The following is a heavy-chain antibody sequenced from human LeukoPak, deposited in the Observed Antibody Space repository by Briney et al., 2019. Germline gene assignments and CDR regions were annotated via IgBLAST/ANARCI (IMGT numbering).Heavy chain of an antibody. J-gene: IGHJ4*02. CDR3: ANLDSSGYYYAYYFDY. CDR1: GFTFSSYA. D-gene: IGHD3-10*01. V-gene: IGHV3-23*01. Sequence: PGGSLRLSCAASGFTFSSYAMSWVRQAPGKGLGWVSAISGSGGSTYYADSVKGRFTISRDNSKNTLYLQMNSLRAEDTAVYYCANLDSSGYYYAYYFDYWGQGTLVTVSS. CDR2: ISGSGGST.